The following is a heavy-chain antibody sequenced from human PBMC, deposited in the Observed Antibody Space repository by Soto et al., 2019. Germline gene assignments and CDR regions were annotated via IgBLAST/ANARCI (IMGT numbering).Heavy chain of an antibody. CDR2: IYYSGST. Sequence: SETLSLTCTVSGGSISSYYWSWIRQPPGKGLEWIGYIYYSGSTNYNPSLKSRVTISVDTSKNQFSLKLSSVTAADTAVYYCAREINISSGWSGYYGMDVWGQGTTVTVSS. V-gene: IGHV4-59*01. D-gene: IGHD6-19*01. CDR1: GGSISSYY. CDR3: AREINISSGWSGYYGMDV. J-gene: IGHJ6*02.